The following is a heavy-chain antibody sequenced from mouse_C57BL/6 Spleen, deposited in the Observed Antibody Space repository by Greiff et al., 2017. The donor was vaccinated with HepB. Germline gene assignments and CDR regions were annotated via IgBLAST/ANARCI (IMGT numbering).Heavy chain of an antibody. CDR3: ASYGSSPYYAMDY. D-gene: IGHD1-1*01. CDR1: GYTFTSYW. J-gene: IGHJ4*01. CDR2: IDPSDSYT. V-gene: IGHV1-59*01. Sequence: VKLQQPGAELVRPGTSVKLSCKASGYTFTSYWMHWVKQRPGQGLEWIGVIDPSDSYTNYNQKFKGKATLTVDTSSSTAYMQLSSLTSEDSAVYYCASYGSSPYYAMDYWGQGTSVTVSS.